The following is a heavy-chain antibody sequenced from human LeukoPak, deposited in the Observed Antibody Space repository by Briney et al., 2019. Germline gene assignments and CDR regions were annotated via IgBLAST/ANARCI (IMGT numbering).Heavy chain of an antibody. J-gene: IGHJ3*02. Sequence: PSETLSLTCAVYGGSFSGYYWSWIRQPPGKGLEWIGEINHSGSTNYNPSLKSRVTISVDKSKNQFSLKLSSVTAADTAVYYCARAHSLRWDIAVAGTELYAFDIWGQGTMVTVSS. CDR2: INHSGST. V-gene: IGHV4-34*01. D-gene: IGHD6-19*01. CDR3: ARAHSLRWDIAVAGTELYAFDI. CDR1: GGSFSGYY.